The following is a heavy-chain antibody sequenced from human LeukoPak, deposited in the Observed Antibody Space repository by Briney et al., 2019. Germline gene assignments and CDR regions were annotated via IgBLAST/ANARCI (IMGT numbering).Heavy chain of an antibody. Sequence: GASVKVSCKASGYTFTSYYMHWVRQAPGQGLEWMGIINPSGGSTSYAQKFQGRVTMTRDMSTSTVYMELSSLRSEDTAVYYCARRAAAGTLFSYFDYWGQGTLVTVSS. J-gene: IGHJ4*02. D-gene: IGHD6-13*01. CDR3: ARRAAAGTLFSYFDY. V-gene: IGHV1-46*01. CDR2: INPSGGST. CDR1: GYTFTSYY.